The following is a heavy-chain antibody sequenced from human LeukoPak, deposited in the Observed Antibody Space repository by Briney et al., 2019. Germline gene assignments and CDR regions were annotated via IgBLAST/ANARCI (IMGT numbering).Heavy chain of an antibody. J-gene: IGHJ4*02. CDR2: ISSSSSTI. V-gene: IGHV3-48*01. Sequence: GGSLRLSCAASGFTFSSYSMNWVRQAPGKGLEWVSYISSSSSTIYYADSVKGRFTISRDNAKNSLYLQMNSLRAEDTAVYYCAKASAMIVVVSKHFDYWGQGTLVTVSS. CDR3: AKASAMIVVVSKHFDY. CDR1: GFTFSSYS. D-gene: IGHD3-22*01.